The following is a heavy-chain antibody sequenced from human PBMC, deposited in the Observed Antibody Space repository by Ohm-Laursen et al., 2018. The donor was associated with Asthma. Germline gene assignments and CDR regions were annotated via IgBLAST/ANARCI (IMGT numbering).Heavy chain of an antibody. Sequence: SLRLSCAASGFTFSNYAIHWVRQAPGKGLEWVAVISYDGSNKYYADSVKGRFTISRDNSKNTLYLQMNSMRAEDTAVYYCARFTIFGYYYYGMDVWGQGTTVTVSS. CDR1: GFTFSNYA. CDR3: ARFTIFGYYYYGMDV. J-gene: IGHJ6*02. D-gene: IGHD3-3*01. CDR2: ISYDGSNK. V-gene: IGHV3-30*03.